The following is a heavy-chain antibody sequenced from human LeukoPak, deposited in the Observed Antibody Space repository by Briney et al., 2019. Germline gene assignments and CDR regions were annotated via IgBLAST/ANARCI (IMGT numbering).Heavy chain of an antibody. Sequence: GGSLRLSCAASGFTFSSYDMHWVRQAPGKGLEWVALIWYDGSNKNYADSVKGRFTISRDNSKNTLFLQMNSLRAEDTAVYYCARALWPYYFDYWGQGTLVTVSS. CDR3: ARALWPYYFDY. CDR1: GFTFSSYD. CDR2: IWYDGSNK. J-gene: IGHJ4*02. D-gene: IGHD2-21*01. V-gene: IGHV3-33*01.